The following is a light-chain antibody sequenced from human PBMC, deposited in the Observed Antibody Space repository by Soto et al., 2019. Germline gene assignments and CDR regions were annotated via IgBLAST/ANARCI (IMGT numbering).Light chain of an antibody. Sequence: EMVLTQSPGTLSLSPGERATLSCRASQRVGSSYLAWYRQKPGQAPRLLIYGASGRATGIPDRFSGSGSGTDFTLTISRLEPEDFAVYYCQQYGSSSLTFGGGTKVEIK. CDR1: QRVGSSY. CDR2: GAS. V-gene: IGKV3-20*01. J-gene: IGKJ4*01. CDR3: QQYGSSSLT.